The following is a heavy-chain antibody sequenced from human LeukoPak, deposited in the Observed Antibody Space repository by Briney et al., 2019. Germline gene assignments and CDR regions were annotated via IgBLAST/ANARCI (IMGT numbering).Heavy chain of an antibody. CDR1: GGSISSYY. CDR2: IYCSGST. V-gene: IGHV4-59*01. CDR3: ARDRGDSWNTFDY. D-gene: IGHD1/OR15-1a*01. J-gene: IGHJ4*02. Sequence: SETLSLTCTVSGGSISSYYWSWIRQPPGKGLEWIGYIYCSGSTNYNPSLKGRVTISVDTSKNQFSLKLSSVTAADTAVYYCARDRGDSWNTFDYWGQGTLVTVSS.